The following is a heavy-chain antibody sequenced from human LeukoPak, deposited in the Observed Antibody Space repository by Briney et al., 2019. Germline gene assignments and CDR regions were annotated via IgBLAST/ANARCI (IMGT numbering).Heavy chain of an antibody. V-gene: IGHV3-23*01. CDR3: AKDRYDSSGYYSDFDAFDI. D-gene: IGHD3-22*01. CDR2: ISGSGGSA. CDR1: GFTFSSYA. J-gene: IGHJ3*02. Sequence: PGGSLRLSCAASGFTFSSYAMSWVRQAPGKGLEWVPTISGSGGSAYYADSVKGRFIISRDNSKNTLYLQMNSLRAEDTAEYYCAKDRYDSSGYYSDFDAFDIWGQGTMVTVSS.